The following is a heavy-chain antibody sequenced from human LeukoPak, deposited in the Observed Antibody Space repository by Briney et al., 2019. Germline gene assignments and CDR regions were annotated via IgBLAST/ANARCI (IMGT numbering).Heavy chain of an antibody. CDR1: GGTFSSYA. CDR3: ARDLTHDYLRRGHFDY. CDR2: IIPISGTA. J-gene: IGHJ4*02. Sequence: SVKVSCKASGGTFSSYAISWVRQAPGQGLEWMGRIIPISGTANYAQKFQGRVTITTDESTSTAYTELSSLRSEDTAVYYCARDLTHDYLRRGHFDYWGQGTLVTVSS. V-gene: IGHV1-69*05. D-gene: IGHD4-11*01.